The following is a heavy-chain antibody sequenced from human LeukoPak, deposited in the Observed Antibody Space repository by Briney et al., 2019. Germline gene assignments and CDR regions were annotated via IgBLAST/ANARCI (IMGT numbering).Heavy chain of an antibody. CDR2: ISSSGSTI. D-gene: IGHD2-2*01. J-gene: IGHJ6*02. Sequence: GGSLRLSCAASGFTFSSYEMNWVRQAPGKGLEWVSYISSSGSTIYYADSVKGRFTISRDNAKNSLYLQMNSPRAEDTAVYYCARGPYCSRTSCYVNGMDVWGQGTTVTVSS. V-gene: IGHV3-48*03. CDR3: ARGPYCSRTSCYVNGMDV. CDR1: GFTFSSYE.